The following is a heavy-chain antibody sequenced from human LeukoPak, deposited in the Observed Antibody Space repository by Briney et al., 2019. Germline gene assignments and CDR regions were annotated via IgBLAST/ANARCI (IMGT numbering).Heavy chain of an antibody. CDR1: GDSVSSDSAA. CDR3: VRWYSINGMDV. J-gene: IGHJ6*02. Sequence: SQTLSLTCAISGDSVSSDSAAWNWIRQSSSRGLEWLGRTYYRSKWFIVYAPSVKSRITINPDTSENQSSLQLNSVTPDDTAVYYCVRWYSINGMDVWGQGTTVTVSS. CDR2: TYYRSKWFI. V-gene: IGHV6-1*01. D-gene: IGHD1-26*01.